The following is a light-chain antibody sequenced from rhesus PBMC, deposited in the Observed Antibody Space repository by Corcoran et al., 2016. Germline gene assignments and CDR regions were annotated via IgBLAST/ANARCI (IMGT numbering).Light chain of an antibody. CDR3: QQSSNLYS. V-gene: IGKV3-24*04. J-gene: IGKJ2*01. Sequence: ETVVTQSPATLSLSPGERATLSCRASQSVGSYLAWYQQKPGHAPRLLIYGTSRRATGVPERFSGSGSGTYFTLTISSLEPEDVGVYYCQQSSNLYSFGQGTKVEIK. CDR1: QSVGSY. CDR2: GTS.